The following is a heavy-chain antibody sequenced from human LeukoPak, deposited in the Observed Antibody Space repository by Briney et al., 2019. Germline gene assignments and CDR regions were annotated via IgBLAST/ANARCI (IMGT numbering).Heavy chain of an antibody. CDR2: ISSGSSYI. CDR1: GFTFSSYS. Sequence: AGGSLRLSCAASGFTFSSYSMNWVRQAPGKGLEWLSSISSGSSYIYYADSVKGRFTISRDNANNSLYLQLHSLRAEDTAVYYCARDPFSAGREAYSFLGIYNMDVWGQGTTVTVSS. D-gene: IGHD3-3*02. V-gene: IGHV3-21*01. J-gene: IGHJ6*02. CDR3: ARDPFSAGREAYSFLGIYNMDV.